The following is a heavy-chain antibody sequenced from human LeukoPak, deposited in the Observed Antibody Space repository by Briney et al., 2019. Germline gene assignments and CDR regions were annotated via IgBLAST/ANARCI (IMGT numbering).Heavy chain of an antibody. J-gene: IGHJ4*02. Sequence: SETLSLNCAVYGGSFSGYYWSWIRQPPGKGLEWIGEINHSGSTNYNPSLKSRVTISVDTSKNQFSLKLSSVTAADTAVYYCARAWGVWGSYRYPSDYWGQGTLVTVSS. CDR2: INHSGST. V-gene: IGHV4-34*01. D-gene: IGHD3-16*02. CDR1: GGSFSGYY. CDR3: ARAWGVWGSYRYPSDY.